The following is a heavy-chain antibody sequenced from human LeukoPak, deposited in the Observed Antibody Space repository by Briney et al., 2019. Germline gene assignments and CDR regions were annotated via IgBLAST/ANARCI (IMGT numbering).Heavy chain of an antibody. CDR1: GYSFTSYW. V-gene: IGHV5-51*01. CDR3: ARIIAARPDYFDY. CDR2: IYPGDSDT. J-gene: IGHJ4*02. Sequence: GAXLKISCKGSGYSFTSYWIGWVRQMPGKGLEWMGIIYPGDSDTRYSPSFQGQVTISADKSINTAYLQWSSLKASDTAMYYCARIIAARPDYFDYWGQGTLVTVSS. D-gene: IGHD6-6*01.